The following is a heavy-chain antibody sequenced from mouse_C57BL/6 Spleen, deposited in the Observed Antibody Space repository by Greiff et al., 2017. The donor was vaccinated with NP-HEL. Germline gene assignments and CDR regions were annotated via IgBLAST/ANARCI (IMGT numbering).Heavy chain of an antibody. CDR3: ARRDGYHYAMDY. CDR1: GYTFTSYW. Sequence: QVQLQQPGAELVKPGASVKLSCKASGYTFTSYWMQWVKQRPGQGLEWIGEIDPSDSYTNYNQKFKGKATLTVDTSSSTAYMQLSSLTSEDSAVYYCARRDGYHYAMDYWGQGTSVTVSS. V-gene: IGHV1-50*01. J-gene: IGHJ4*01. D-gene: IGHD2-3*01. CDR2: IDPSDSYT.